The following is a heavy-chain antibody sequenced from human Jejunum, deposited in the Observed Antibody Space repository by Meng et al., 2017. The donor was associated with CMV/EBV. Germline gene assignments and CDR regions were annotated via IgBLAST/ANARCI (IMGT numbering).Heavy chain of an antibody. Sequence: VSGFTFSDHCMDWVRQAPEKGLEWVGRIRNKADGHTTEYAASVKGRFTISRDDSQNSLYLQMKGLKTEDSAVYYCTRASVGATSFDYWSQGTLVTVSS. D-gene: IGHD1-26*01. CDR3: TRASVGATSFDY. CDR2: IRNKADGHTT. V-gene: IGHV3-72*01. J-gene: IGHJ4*02. CDR1: GFTFSDHC.